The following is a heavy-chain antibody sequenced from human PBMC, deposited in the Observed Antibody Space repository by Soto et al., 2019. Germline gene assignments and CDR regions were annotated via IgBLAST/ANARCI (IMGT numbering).Heavy chain of an antibody. CDR3: ATSRISIAVAGETEYYFDY. J-gene: IGHJ4*02. V-gene: IGHV1-2*04. Sequence: SVKVSCKASGYIFTGYYMHWGRQAPVQGLEWMGWINPNSGDTNYTQKFQGWVTMTRDTSISTAYMELSRLRSDDTAVYYCATSRISIAVAGETEYYFDYWGQGTPVTVSS. D-gene: IGHD6-19*01. CDR2: INPNSGDT. CDR1: GYIFTGYY.